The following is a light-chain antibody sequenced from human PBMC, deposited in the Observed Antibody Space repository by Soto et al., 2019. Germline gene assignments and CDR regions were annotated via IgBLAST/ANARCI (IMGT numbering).Light chain of an antibody. CDR2: GAS. CDR1: QSVSSN. J-gene: IGKJ2*01. V-gene: IGKV3-20*01. Sequence: EIVMTQSPGTLSVSPGEGATLSCRASQSVSSNLAWYQQKPGQAPRLLIYGASSRATGIPDRFSGSGSGTDFTLTISRLEPEDFAVYYCQQYGSSPRYTFGQGTKVDIK. CDR3: QQYGSSPRYT.